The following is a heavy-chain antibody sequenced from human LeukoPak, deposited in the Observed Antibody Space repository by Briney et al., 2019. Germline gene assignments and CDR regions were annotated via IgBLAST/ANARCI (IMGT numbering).Heavy chain of an antibody. CDR2: ISGDGGST. D-gene: IGHD4-23*01. J-gene: IGHJ6*02. CDR3: AKDEDYGGNPYYYGMDV. V-gene: IGHV3-43*02. Sequence: GGSLRLSCAASGFTFDDYAMHWVRQAPGKGLECVSLISGDGGSTYYADSVKGRFTISRDNSKNSLYLQMNSLRTEDTALYYCAKDEDYGGNPYYYGMDVWGQGTTVTVSS. CDR1: GFTFDDYA.